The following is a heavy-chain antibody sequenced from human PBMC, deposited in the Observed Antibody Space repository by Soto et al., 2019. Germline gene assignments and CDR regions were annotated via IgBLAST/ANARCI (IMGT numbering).Heavy chain of an antibody. V-gene: IGHV1-69*12. D-gene: IGHD3-22*01. J-gene: IGHJ4*02. CDR2: IIPIFGTT. Sequence: QVQLVQSGAEVKKPGSSVKVSCKASGGTFSTYAITWVRQAPGQGLEWMGGIIPIFGTTNYAQKFQGRVTITAEESTSTGYMELSSLRSEYTAVYYCARALEEYYYDSSGYYYVYWGQGTPVTVSS. CDR1: GGTFSTYA. CDR3: ARALEEYYYDSSGYYYVY.